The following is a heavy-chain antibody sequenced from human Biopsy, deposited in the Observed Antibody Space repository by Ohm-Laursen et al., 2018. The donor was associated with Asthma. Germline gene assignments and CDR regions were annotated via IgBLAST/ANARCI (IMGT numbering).Heavy chain of an antibody. CDR2: IYYSGTT. CDR3: VRGSSSWHHGPFHYYYGLDV. D-gene: IGHD6-13*01. Sequence: SDTLSLTCSLSSGSGGYMRSGNYYWGWIRQSPGKGLEWIGSIYYSGTTYYNPPLERRVTVSADTSKNQFPLKLSSVTAADTAVYYCVRGSSSWHHGPFHYYYGLDVWGQGTTATVSS. V-gene: IGHV4-39*01. J-gene: IGHJ6*02. CDR1: SGSGGYMRSGNYY.